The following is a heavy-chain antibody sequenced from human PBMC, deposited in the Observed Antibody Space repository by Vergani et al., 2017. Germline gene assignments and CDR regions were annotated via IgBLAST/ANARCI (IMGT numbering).Heavy chain of an antibody. J-gene: IGHJ4*02. V-gene: IGHV3-23*01. Sequence: EVQLLESGGGLVQPGGSLRLSCAASGFTFSSYAMSWVRQAPGKGLEWVSAISGSGGSTDYADSVKGRFTISRDNSKNTLYLQMNSLIAEDQAVYYCAKGGFSVWKGIDYWGQGTLVTVSS. CDR3: AKGGFSVWKGIDY. CDR2: ISGSGGST. CDR1: GFTFSSYA. D-gene: IGHD3-16*01.